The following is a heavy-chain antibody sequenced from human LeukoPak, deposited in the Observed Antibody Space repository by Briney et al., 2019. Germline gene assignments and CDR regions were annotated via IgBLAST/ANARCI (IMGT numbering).Heavy chain of an antibody. Sequence: GGSLRLSCAASGFTFSDYYMGWIRQAPGKGLEWVANIKQDGSEKYYVDSVKGRFTISRDNAKNSLYLQMNSLRAEDTAVYYCARDRLRVGGGNWFDPWGQGTLVTVSS. D-gene: IGHD2-21*01. CDR2: IKQDGSEK. CDR1: GFTFSDYY. V-gene: IGHV3-7*01. J-gene: IGHJ5*02. CDR3: ARDRLRVGGGNWFDP.